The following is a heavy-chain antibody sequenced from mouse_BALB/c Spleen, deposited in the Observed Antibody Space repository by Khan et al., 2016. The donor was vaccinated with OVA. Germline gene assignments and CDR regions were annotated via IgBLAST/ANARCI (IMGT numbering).Heavy chain of an antibody. CDR2: IWGDGST. J-gene: IGHJ4*01. D-gene: IGHD2-10*01. Sequence: VQLVESGPGPVAPSQSLSITCTVSGFSLTGYGVNWVRQPPGKGLEWLGMIWGDGSTDYNSALKSRLSINKDNSKSQVFLKMNSLQTDDTARYYCARAYYANYREAMDYWGQGTSVTVSS. V-gene: IGHV2-6-7*01. CDR1: GFSLTGYG. CDR3: ARAYYANYREAMDY.